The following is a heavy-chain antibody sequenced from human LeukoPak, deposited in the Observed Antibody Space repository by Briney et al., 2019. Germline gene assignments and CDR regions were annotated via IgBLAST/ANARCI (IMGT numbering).Heavy chain of an antibody. Sequence: SGTLSLTCAVYGGSFSGYYWSWIRQPPGKGLEWIGEINHSGSTNYNPSLKSRVTISVDKSKNQFSLKLSSVTAADTAVYYCASSFGIAVAADAFDIWGQGTMVTVSS. V-gene: IGHV4-34*01. D-gene: IGHD6-19*01. CDR2: INHSGST. J-gene: IGHJ3*02. CDR1: GGSFSGYY. CDR3: ASSFGIAVAADAFDI.